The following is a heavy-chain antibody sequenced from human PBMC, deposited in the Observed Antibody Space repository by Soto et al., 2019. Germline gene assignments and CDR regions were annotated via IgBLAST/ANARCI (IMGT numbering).Heavy chain of an antibody. CDR1: GFTFSSYA. V-gene: IGHV3-23*01. D-gene: IGHD4-17*01. J-gene: IGHJ4*02. Sequence: EVQLLESGGGLVQPGGSLRLSCAASGFTFSSYAMSWVRQAPGKGLEWVSAISGSGGSTYYADSVKGRFTISRDNSKNTLYLQMNSLRAEDTAVYYSAKGLYGDTAPDYWGQGTLVTVSS. CDR2: ISGSGGST. CDR3: AKGLYGDTAPDY.